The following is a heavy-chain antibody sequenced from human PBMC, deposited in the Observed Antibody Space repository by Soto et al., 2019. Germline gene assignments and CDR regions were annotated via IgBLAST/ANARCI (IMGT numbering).Heavy chain of an antibody. CDR2: INPTGSP. Sequence: LSLTCVVYGGSLTGYYWSWIRQPPGRGLEWIGEINPTGSPKYNPSLMSRVTISVDTSKNQFSMKLSSVTAADTAVFYCARSREQWLVDAFDIWGQGTMVTVSS. D-gene: IGHD6-19*01. CDR1: GGSLTGYY. V-gene: IGHV4-34*01. J-gene: IGHJ3*02. CDR3: ARSREQWLVDAFDI.